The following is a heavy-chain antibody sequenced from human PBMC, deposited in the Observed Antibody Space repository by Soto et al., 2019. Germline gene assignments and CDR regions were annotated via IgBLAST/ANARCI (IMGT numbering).Heavy chain of an antibody. D-gene: IGHD6-19*01. V-gene: IGHV5-51*07. CDR1: GYSFTSYW. CDR3: AIPSVRSSGWTESP. Sequence: RGSLKISCKGSGYSFTSYWIGWVHQMPGKGLEWMGIIYPGDSDTRYSPSFQGQVTISADKSISTAYLQWSSLKASDTAMYYCAIPSVRSSGWTESPWGQGTLVTVSS. CDR2: IYPGDSDT. J-gene: IGHJ5*02.